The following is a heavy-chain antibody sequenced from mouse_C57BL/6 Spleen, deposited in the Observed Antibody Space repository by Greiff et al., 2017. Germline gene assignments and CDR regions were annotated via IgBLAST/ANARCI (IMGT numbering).Heavy chain of an antibody. V-gene: IGHV1-61*01. CDR1: GYTFTSYW. D-gene: IGHD1-2*01. CDR3: ARESNGYYFDY. Sequence: VQLQQPGPELVRPGSSVKLSCKASGYTFTSYWMDWVKQRPGKGLEWIGHIYPSDSETHYNQKFKDKATLTVDKYSSTAYMQLSSLTSEDYAVYYCARESNGYYFDYWGQGTTLTVSA. J-gene: IGHJ2*01. CDR2: IYPSDSET.